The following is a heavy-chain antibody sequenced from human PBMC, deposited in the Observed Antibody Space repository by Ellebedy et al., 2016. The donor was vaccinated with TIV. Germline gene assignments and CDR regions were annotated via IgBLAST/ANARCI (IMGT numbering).Heavy chain of an antibody. J-gene: IGHJ6*02. Sequence: GGSLRLSXAASGFTFSSYAMSWVRQAPGKGLEWVSAISGSGGSTYYADSVQGRFTISRDNSKNTLYLQMNSLRAEDTAVYYCVKGRSGLQYYGIDVWGQGTTVTVSS. CDR3: VKGRSGLQYYGIDV. V-gene: IGHV3-23*01. CDR1: GFTFSSYA. CDR2: ISGSGGST. D-gene: IGHD3-10*01.